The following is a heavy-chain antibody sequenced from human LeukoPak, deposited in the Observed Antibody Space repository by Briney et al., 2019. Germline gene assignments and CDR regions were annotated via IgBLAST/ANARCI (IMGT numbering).Heavy chain of an antibody. D-gene: IGHD2-21*02. Sequence: ASVKVSCKASGYTFTGYYMHWVRQAPGQGLEWMGWINPNSGGTNYAQKFQGRVTMTRDTSISTAYMELSRLRSDDTAVYYCTIVVVTAIRHFGDDYWGQGTLVTVSS. J-gene: IGHJ4*02. CDR1: GYTFTGYY. CDR3: TIVVVTAIRHFGDDY. V-gene: IGHV1-2*02. CDR2: INPNSGGT.